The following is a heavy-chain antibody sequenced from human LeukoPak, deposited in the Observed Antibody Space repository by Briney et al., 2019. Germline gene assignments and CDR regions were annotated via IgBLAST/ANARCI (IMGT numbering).Heavy chain of an antibody. CDR3: ARQVAVAAWEY. V-gene: IGHV5-51*01. Sequence: GESLKISCKGSGYSFISYWIGWVRLMPRKGLEWMGIIYPSDSETRYSPSFQGQVTISADKSISTAYLQWSSLKASDAAMYYCARQVAVAAWEYWGQGTLVTVSS. D-gene: IGHD6-19*01. CDR2: IYPSDSET. J-gene: IGHJ4*02. CDR1: GYSFISYW.